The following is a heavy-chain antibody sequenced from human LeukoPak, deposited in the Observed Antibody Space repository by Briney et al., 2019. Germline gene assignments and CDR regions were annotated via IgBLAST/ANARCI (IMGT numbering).Heavy chain of an antibody. J-gene: IGHJ1*01. Sequence: PGGSLRLSCAASGFTFSSYAMSWVRQAPGKGLEWVSAISGSGGSTYYADSVKGRFTISRDNSKNTLYLQMNSLRAEDTAVYYCAKDGTGYCSSTSCRLSGYFQHWGQGTLVTVSS. V-gene: IGHV3-23*01. CDR3: AKDGTGYCSSTSCRLSGYFQH. CDR2: ISGSGGST. CDR1: GFTFSSYA. D-gene: IGHD2-2*03.